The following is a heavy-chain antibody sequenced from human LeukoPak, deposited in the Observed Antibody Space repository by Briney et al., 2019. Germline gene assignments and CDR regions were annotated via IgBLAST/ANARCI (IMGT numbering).Heavy chain of an antibody. CDR1: GFTFSSYA. V-gene: IGHV3-23*01. D-gene: IGHD3-22*01. J-gene: IGHJ4*02. Sequence: GGSLRLSCAASGFTFSSYAMSWVRQAPGKGLEWVSAISGSGGSTYYADSVKGRFTISRDNSKNTLYLQVNSLRAEDTAVYYCAKSRFYYDSTFDYWGQGTLVTFSS. CDR3: AKSRFYYDSTFDY. CDR2: ISGSGGST.